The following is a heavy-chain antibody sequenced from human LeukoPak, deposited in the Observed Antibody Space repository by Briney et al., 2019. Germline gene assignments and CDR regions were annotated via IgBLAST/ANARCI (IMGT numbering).Heavy chain of an antibody. CDR1: GYTFTTDY. V-gene: IGHV1-46*01. Sequence: GASVKVSCKASGYTFTTDYIHWVRQAPGQELEWMGIINPSGGSTTYAQKFQGRVIMTGDTSTSTVYMELRSLRSEDTAVYYCARARGSGSYYGHDYYYYYYMDVWGQGTTVTVSS. J-gene: IGHJ6*03. D-gene: IGHD3-10*01. CDR3: ARARGSGSYYGHDYYYYYYMDV. CDR2: INPSGGST.